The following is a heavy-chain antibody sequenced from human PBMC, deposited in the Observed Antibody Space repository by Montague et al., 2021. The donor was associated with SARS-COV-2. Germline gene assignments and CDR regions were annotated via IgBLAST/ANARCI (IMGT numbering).Heavy chain of an antibody. J-gene: IGHJ4*02. CDR3: AKGRGTSCSDY. V-gene: IGHV3-23*01. Sequence: SLRLSCAASGFTVSTAVVSWVRQAPGKGLERVSTINGGGGSTYYADSMRGRFTISRDNSENTLYLQMNSLRAEDTAIYYCAKGRGTSCSDYWGQGTLVTVSS. CDR1: GFTVSTAV. D-gene: IGHD2-15*01. CDR2: INGGGGST.